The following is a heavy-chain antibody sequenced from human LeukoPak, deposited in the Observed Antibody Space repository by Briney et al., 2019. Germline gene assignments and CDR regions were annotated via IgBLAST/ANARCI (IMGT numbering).Heavy chain of an antibody. J-gene: IGHJ4*02. V-gene: IGHV3-21*04. Sequence: PGGSLRLSCAASGFTFSSYSMNWVRQAPGKGLEWVSSISSSSSYIYYADSVKGRFTISRDNSKNTLYLQMNSLRAEDTAVYYCAKVIPLRTYYDSSGYPGYFDYWGQGTLVTVSS. CDR1: GFTFSSYS. CDR3: AKVIPLRTYYDSSGYPGYFDY. D-gene: IGHD3-22*01. CDR2: ISSSSSYI.